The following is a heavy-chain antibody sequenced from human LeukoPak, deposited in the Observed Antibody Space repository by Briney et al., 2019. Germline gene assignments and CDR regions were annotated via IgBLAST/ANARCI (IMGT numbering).Heavy chain of an antibody. Sequence: GGSLRLSCTASGFTFGDYAMTWVRQAPGKGLEWVSSISSSSSYIYYADPVKGRFTISRDNAKNSLYLQMNSLRAEDTAVYYCARDLCSGGSCRGDYWGQGTLVTVSS. V-gene: IGHV3-21*01. CDR2: ISSSSSYI. CDR3: ARDLCSGGSCRGDY. CDR1: GFTFGDYA. D-gene: IGHD2-15*01. J-gene: IGHJ4*02.